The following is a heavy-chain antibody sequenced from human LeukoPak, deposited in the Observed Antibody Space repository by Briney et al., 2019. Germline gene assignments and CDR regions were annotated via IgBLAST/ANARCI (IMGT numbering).Heavy chain of an antibody. CDR2: INSDGSST. V-gene: IGHV3-74*01. D-gene: IGHD6-6*01. CDR3: ARGRGIAARAYFDY. Sequence: GGSLRLSCAASGFTFSSYWMHWVRQAPGKGLVWVSRINSDGSSTSYADSVKGRFTISRDNAKNSLYLQMNSLRAEDTAVYYCARGRGIAARAYFDYWGQGTLVTVSS. CDR1: GFTFSSYW. J-gene: IGHJ4*02.